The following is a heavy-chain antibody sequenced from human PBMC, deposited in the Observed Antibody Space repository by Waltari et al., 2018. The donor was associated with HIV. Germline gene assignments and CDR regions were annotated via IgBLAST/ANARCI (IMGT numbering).Heavy chain of an antibody. Sequence: QVQLLQSGAEVKKPGASVKVSCKVSGYTLRELSMHWVRQAPGKGLEWMGGFDPEDDETIYAQKFQGRLTMTEDTSTDTAYMELSSLRSEDTAVYYCATDPLAATSVFAIWGQGTMVTVSS. CDR1: GYTLRELS. CDR2: FDPEDDET. D-gene: IGHD2-15*01. J-gene: IGHJ3*02. V-gene: IGHV1-24*01. CDR3: ATDPLAATSVFAI.